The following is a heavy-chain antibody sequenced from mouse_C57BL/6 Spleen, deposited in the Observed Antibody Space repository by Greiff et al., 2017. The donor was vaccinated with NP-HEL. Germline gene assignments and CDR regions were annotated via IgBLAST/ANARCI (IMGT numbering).Heavy chain of an antibody. CDR1: GYTFTSYW. CDR3: AREGYYGSSKRYFDV. Sequence: QVQLQQPGAELVMPGASVKLSCKASGYTFTSYWMHWVKQRPGQGLEWIGEIDPSDSYTNYNQKFKGKSTLTADKSSSTAYMQLSSLTSEDSAVYYCAREGYYGSSKRYFDVWGTGTTVTVSS. V-gene: IGHV1-69*01. J-gene: IGHJ1*03. CDR2: IDPSDSYT. D-gene: IGHD1-1*01.